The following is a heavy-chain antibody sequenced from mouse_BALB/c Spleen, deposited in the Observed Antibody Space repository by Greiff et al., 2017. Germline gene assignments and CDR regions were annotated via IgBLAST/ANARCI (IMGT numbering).Heavy chain of an antibody. V-gene: IGHV7-1*02. CDR2: SRNKANDYTT. CDR3: DSGIIATGNCSVDD. Sequence: EVKVVESGGGLVQPGGSLRLSCATSGFSFSDFYMEWVRQPPGKRLEWIAVSRNKANDYTTENSASVKVRFIVSRDTSQSILYLQMNAMRAEDTAIYYCDSGIIATGNCSVDDWGQGTSVTVSS. D-gene: IGHD1-1*01. J-gene: IGHJ4*01. CDR1: GFSFSDFY.